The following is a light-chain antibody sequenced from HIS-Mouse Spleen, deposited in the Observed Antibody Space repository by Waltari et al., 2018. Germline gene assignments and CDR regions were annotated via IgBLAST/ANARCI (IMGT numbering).Light chain of an antibody. CDR2: QVS. J-gene: IGLJ2*01. CDR1: KLGDNY. V-gene: IGLV3-1*01. CDR3: QAWDSSNVV. Sequence: SYELTQPPSVSVSPGQTATITCPGVKLGDNYACWYQQKPGQSPVLVIYQVSKRPSGIPERFSGSNSGNTATLTISGTQAMDEADYYCQAWDSSNVVFGGGTKLTVL.